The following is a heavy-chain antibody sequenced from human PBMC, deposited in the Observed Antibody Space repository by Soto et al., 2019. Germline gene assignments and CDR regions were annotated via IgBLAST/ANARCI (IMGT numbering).Heavy chain of an antibody. CDR2: IYYSGSA. D-gene: IGHD6-13*01. J-gene: IGHJ2*01. Sequence: QVQLQESGPGLVKPSQTLSLTCTVSGGSISTENYYWSWIRQHPGEGLEWIRYIYYSGSASYNPCLNSRVTMSEERSENQCSLKLHSVTVADTDVYYCARLIARADWYFYLWGRGKLVTVSS. CDR1: GGSISTENYY. V-gene: IGHV4-31*03. CDR3: ARLIARADWYFYL.